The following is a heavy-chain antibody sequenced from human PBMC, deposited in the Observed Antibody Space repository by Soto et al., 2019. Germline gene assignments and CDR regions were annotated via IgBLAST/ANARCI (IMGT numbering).Heavy chain of an antibody. J-gene: IGHJ5*02. CDR3: ARARDYYDSSGPTLGNWFDP. V-gene: IGHV4-31*03. D-gene: IGHD3-22*01. CDR2: IYYSGST. CDR1: GGSISSGGYY. Sequence: QVQLQESGPGLVKPSQTLSLTCTVSGGSISSGGYYWSWIRQHPGKGLEWIGYIYYSGSTYYNPSLKSRVTIAVDTSKNQFSLKLSSVTAADTAVYYCARARDYYDSSGPTLGNWFDPWGQGTLVTVSS.